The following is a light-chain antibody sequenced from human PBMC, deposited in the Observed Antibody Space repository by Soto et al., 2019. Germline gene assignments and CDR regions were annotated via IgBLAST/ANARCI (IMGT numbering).Light chain of an antibody. CDR1: SGSVSTDHY. CDR3: VLYLGRGISV. V-gene: IGLV8-61*01. J-gene: IGLJ3*02. CDR2: STD. Sequence: QTVVTQEPSFSVSPGGTVTLTCGLSSGSVSTDHYPSWYQQTPGQAPRTIIHSTDTRSSGVPDRFSGSILENKAALTITGAQADDDSDYYCVLYLGRGISVFGGGTKLTVL.